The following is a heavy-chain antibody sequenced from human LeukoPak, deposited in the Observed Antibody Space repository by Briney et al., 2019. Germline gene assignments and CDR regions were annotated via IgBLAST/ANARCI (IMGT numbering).Heavy chain of an antibody. CDR3: ARFSRITWGDWGDAFDI. D-gene: IGHD2-21*02. CDR2: IDDGGNT. Sequence: SETLSLTCSVYSGSFSDYFWSWIRQSPGKGLEWIGEIDDGGNTNYNPSLMSRVIVSMEKSKKQFSLVMRSVAAADTAVYYCARFSRITWGDWGDAFDIWGKETTVIVSS. CDR1: SGSFSDYF. J-gene: IGHJ3*02. V-gene: IGHV4-34*01.